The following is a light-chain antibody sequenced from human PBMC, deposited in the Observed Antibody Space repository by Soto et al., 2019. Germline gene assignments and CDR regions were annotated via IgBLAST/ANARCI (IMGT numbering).Light chain of an antibody. CDR2: DAS. CDR3: QQRSNWPLT. V-gene: IGKV3-11*01. Sequence: SVLPQSPATLSFSPGERATLSCRASQSVSSFLAWYQQKPGQAPRLLIYDASNRATGIPARFSGSGSGTDFTLTISSLEPEDFAVYYCQQRSNWPLTFGPGTKVDIK. CDR1: QSVSSF. J-gene: IGKJ3*01.